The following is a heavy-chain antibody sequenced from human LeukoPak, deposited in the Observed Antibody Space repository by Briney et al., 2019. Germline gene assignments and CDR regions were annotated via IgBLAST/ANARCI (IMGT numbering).Heavy chain of an antibody. CDR2: IDAGNGNT. D-gene: IGHD3-16*01. CDR1: GYTFTSYA. J-gene: IGHJ1*01. V-gene: IGHV1-3*01. CDR3: ARDDLEGGYFQH. Sequence: ASVKVSCKASGYTFTSYAMHWVRQAPGQRLEWMGWIDAGNGNTKYSQKFQGRVTITRDTSASTAYMELRSLRSDDTAVYYCARDDLEGGYFQHWGQGTLVTVSS.